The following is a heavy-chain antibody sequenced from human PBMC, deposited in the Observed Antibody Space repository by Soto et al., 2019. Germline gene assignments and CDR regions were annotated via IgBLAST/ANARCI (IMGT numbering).Heavy chain of an antibody. D-gene: IGHD3-10*01. CDR2: IYHSGST. Sequence: QLQLQESGSGLVKPSQTLSLTCAVSGGSISSGGYSWSWIRQPPGKGLEWIGYIYHSGSTYYNPSLKSRVTISVDRPKNQFSLKLSSVTAADTAVYYCARAPGSGTEGWFDPWGQGTLVTVAS. CDR3: ARAPGSGTEGWFDP. J-gene: IGHJ5*02. V-gene: IGHV4-30-2*01. CDR1: GGSISSGGYS.